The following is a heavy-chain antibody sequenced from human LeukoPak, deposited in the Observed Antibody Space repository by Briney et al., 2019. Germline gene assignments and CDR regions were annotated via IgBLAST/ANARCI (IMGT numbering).Heavy chain of an antibody. J-gene: IGHJ6*03. CDR2: IIPIFGTA. CDR1: GGTFSSYA. Sequence: SVKVSCKASGGTFSSYAISWVRQAPGQGLEWMGGIIPIFGTANYAQKFQGRVTITADESTSTAYMELSSLRSEDTAVYYCARGPIRAFSNPSDYYYMDVWGKGTTVTVSS. CDR3: ARGPIRAFSNPSDYYYMDV. V-gene: IGHV1-69*13. D-gene: IGHD4-11*01.